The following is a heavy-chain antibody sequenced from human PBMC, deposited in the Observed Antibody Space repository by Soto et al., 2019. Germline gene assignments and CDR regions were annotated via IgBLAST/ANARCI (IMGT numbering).Heavy chain of an antibody. V-gene: IGHV4-38-2*02. J-gene: IGHJ4*02. CDR2: IYPSVSS. CDR1: GFAISRGYY. CDR3: AREKVGTTFFDN. Sequence: SETVYLTCSGSGFAISRGYYWSWVRQPPGKGLEWIGSIYPSVSSYHNPSLATRLRLSIDTSKNQFTLNLTSVTAADTALYFCAREKVGTTFFDNWGQGIQVTVS. D-gene: IGHD1-1*01.